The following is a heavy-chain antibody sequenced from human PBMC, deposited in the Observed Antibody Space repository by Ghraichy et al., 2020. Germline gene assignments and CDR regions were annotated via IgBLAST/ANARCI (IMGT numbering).Heavy chain of an antibody. CDR1: GGFISSYY. CDR3: ARGGSYWGYYGMDV. V-gene: IGHV4-59*01. Sequence: SETLSLTCTVSGGFISSYYWSWIRQPPGKGLEWIGYIYYSGSTNYNPSLKSRVTISVDTSKNQFYLKLSSVTAADTAVYYCARGGSYWGYYGMDVWGQGTTVTVSS. CDR2: IYYSGST. J-gene: IGHJ6*02. D-gene: IGHD1-26*01.